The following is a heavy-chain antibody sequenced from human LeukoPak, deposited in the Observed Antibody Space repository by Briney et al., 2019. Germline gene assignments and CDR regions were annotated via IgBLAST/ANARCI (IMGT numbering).Heavy chain of an antibody. D-gene: IGHD3-22*01. CDR2: ISSSSSYI. J-gene: IGHJ4*02. CDR1: GITFNSYT. CDR3: AKDTGYYYDSSNYYAY. V-gene: IGHV3-21*04. Sequence: GGSLRLSCAASGITFNSYTMNWVRQAPGKGLEWVSSISSSSSYIYYAASVKGRFTISRDNAKNSLYLQMNSLRAEDTALYYCAKDTGYYYDSSNYYAYWGQGTLVTVSS.